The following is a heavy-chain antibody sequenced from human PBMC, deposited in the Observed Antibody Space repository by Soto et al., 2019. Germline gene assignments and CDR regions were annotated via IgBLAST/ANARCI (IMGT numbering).Heavy chain of an antibody. CDR3: AEEPNWHSPLGNWFDP. D-gene: IGHD1-7*01. Sequence: PGGSLRLSCAASGFTLSSYAMSWVRQAPGKGLEWVSAISGSGGSTYYADSVKGRFTISRDNSKNTLYLQMNSLRAEDTAVYYCAEEPNWHSPLGNWFDPWGQGTLVTVSS. V-gene: IGHV3-23*01. J-gene: IGHJ5*02. CDR1: GFTLSSYA. CDR2: ISGSGGST.